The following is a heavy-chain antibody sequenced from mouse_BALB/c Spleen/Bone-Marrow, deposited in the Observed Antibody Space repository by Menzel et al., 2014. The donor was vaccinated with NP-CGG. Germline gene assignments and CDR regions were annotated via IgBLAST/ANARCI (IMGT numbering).Heavy chain of an antibody. D-gene: IGHD4-1*02. CDR1: GFTFXDYY. CDR2: IRNKANGYTT. J-gene: IGHJ2*01. V-gene: IGHV7-3*02. Sequence: DVMLVESGGGLVQPGGSLRLSCTTSGFTFXDYYMSWVRQPPGKALEWLGFIRNKANGYTTEYSASVKGRFTISRDSSQSILYLQMNTLRAEDSATYYCARTTGTPYLDYWGQGTTLTVSS. CDR3: ARTTGTPYLDY.